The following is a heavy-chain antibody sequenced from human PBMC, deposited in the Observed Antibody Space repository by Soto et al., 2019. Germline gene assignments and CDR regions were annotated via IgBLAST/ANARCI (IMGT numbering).Heavy chain of an antibody. CDR1: GGSISSYS. Sequence: VQLQESGPGLVKPSETLSLTCTVSGGSISSYSWSWIRQPPGEGLEWIGYIYDSRSTNYNPSLKSRVTISVDASRNQLSLKLASVTAADTAVYYCARDLWSGCGRLDPWGQGTLVTVSS. V-gene: IGHV4-59*01. CDR3: ARDLWSGCGRLDP. D-gene: IGHD3-3*01. CDR2: IYDSRST. J-gene: IGHJ5*02.